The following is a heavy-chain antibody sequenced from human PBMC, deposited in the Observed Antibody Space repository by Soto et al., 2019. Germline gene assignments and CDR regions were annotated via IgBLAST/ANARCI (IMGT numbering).Heavy chain of an antibody. J-gene: IGHJ3*02. CDR1: GGSISSYY. CDR3: ASVDTAMVKAFDI. CDR2: IYYSGST. D-gene: IGHD5-18*01. V-gene: IGHV4-59*01. Sequence: SENLSLTCTVSGGSISSYYWSWIRQPPGKGLEWIGYIYYSGSTNYNPSLKSRVTISVDTSKNQFSLKLSSVTAADTAVYYCASVDTAMVKAFDIWGQGTMVTVSS.